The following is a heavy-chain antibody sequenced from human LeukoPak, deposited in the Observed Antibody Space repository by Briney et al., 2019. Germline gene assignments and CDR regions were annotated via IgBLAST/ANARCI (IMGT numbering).Heavy chain of an antibody. J-gene: IGHJ4*02. CDR2: INHSGST. Sequence: SETLSLTCAVYGGSFSGYYWSWIRQPPGKGLEWIGEINHSGSTNYNPSLKSRVTISVDTSKNQFSLKLSSVTAADTAVYYCARAPDNYGGKAGYDYWGQGTLVTVSS. CDR3: ARAPDNYGGKAGYDY. CDR1: GGSFSGYY. D-gene: IGHD4-23*01. V-gene: IGHV4-34*01.